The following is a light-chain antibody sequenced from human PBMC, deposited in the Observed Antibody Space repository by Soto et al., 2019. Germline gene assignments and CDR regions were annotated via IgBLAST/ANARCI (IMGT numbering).Light chain of an antibody. Sequence: EIVLTQSPGTLSLSPGERATLSCRASESVSSSYLAWYQQKPGQAPRLLIYGASSRATGIPDRFSGSGSGTDFTLTISRLEPEDCAVYHCHQYDSSHLTFGGGTKVEIK. J-gene: IGKJ4*02. CDR1: ESVSSSY. V-gene: IGKV3-20*01. CDR2: GAS. CDR3: HQYDSSHLT.